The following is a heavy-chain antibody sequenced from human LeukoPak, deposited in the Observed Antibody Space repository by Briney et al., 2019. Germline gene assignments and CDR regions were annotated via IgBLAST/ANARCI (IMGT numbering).Heavy chain of an antibody. Sequence: GGSLRLSCAVSGFDVNDNHMYWVRQGPGKGLEWVAIIYADGKAYYADSMKGRFIISRDNSENTLSLQVNSLSAEDTAVYHCARRSSTLYEGCWGRGTLVTVSS. V-gene: IGHV3-53*01. J-gene: IGHJ4*02. D-gene: IGHD6-13*01. CDR1: GFDVNDNH. CDR2: IYADGKA. CDR3: ARRSSTLYEGC.